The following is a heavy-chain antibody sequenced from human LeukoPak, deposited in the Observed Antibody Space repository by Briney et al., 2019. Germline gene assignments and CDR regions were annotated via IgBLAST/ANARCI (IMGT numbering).Heavy chain of an antibody. CDR2: IKQEGSEK. D-gene: IGHD3-3*01. CDR1: GFTFSSYW. V-gene: IGHV3-7*01. CDR3: ARVMRFLEWAGGFDP. J-gene: IGHJ5*02. Sequence: GGSLRLSCAASGFTFSSYWMSWVRQAPGKGLEWVANIKQEGSEKYYVDSVKGRFTISRDNAKNSLYLQMNSLRAEDTAVYYCARVMRFLEWAGGFDPWGQGTLVTVSS.